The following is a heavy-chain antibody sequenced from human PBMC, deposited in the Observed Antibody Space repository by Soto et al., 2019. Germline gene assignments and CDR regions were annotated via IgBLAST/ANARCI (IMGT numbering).Heavy chain of an antibody. CDR2: IDPSDSYT. CDR3: ARLVSGCTNGVCYNYYYYGMDV. V-gene: IGHV5-10-1*01. D-gene: IGHD2-8*01. CDR1: GYSFTSYW. J-gene: IGHJ6*02. Sequence: HGESLKISCKGSGYSFTSYWISWVRQMPGKGLEWMGRIDPSDSYTNYSPSFQGHVTISADKSISTAYLQWSSLKASDTAMYYCARLVSGCTNGVCYNYYYYGMDVWGQGTTVTVSS.